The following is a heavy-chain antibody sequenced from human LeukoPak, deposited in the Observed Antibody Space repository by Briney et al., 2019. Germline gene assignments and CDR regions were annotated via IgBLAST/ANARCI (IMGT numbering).Heavy chain of an antibody. J-gene: IGHJ4*02. D-gene: IGHD3-3*01. Sequence: QPGRSLRLSCAASGFTFSSYAMHWVRQAPSKGLEWVAVISYDGSNKYYADSVKGRFTISRDNSKNTLYLQMNSLRAEDTAVYYCAREYYDFWSASIDYWGQGTLVTVSS. CDR1: GFTFSSYA. CDR3: AREYYDFWSASIDY. CDR2: ISYDGSNK. V-gene: IGHV3-30-3*01.